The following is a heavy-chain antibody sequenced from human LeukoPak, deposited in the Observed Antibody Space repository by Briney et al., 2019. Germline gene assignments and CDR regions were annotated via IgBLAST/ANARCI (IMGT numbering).Heavy chain of an antibody. CDR3: ARGGPGQLHFDY. J-gene: IGHJ4*02. Sequence: GGSLRLSCAASGFTFSSYSMNWVRLTPGRGLEWVSSIGGNGRYIYYGDPLKGRFTISRDNAKSSLFLQMNSLRAEDTAIYYCARGGPGQLHFDYWGQGTLVTVSS. D-gene: IGHD1-14*01. CDR2: IGGNGRYI. V-gene: IGHV3-21*01. CDR1: GFTFSSYS.